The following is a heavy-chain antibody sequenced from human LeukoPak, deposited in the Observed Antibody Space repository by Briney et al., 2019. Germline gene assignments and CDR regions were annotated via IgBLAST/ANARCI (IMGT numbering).Heavy chain of an antibody. CDR2: IKRDGSEK. CDR3: ARGYGDFIHFDY. Sequence: GGSLRLSCAASGFTFSSYWMSWVRQAPGKGLEWVANIKRDGSEKYYVDSVKGRFTISRDNAKNSLYLQMNSLRAEEAAVYYCARGYGDFIHFDYWGQGTLVTVSS. D-gene: IGHD4-17*01. J-gene: IGHJ4*02. CDR1: GFTFSSYW. V-gene: IGHV3-7*04.